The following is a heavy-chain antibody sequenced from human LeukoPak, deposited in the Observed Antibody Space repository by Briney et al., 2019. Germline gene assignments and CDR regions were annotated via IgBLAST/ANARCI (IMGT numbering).Heavy chain of an antibody. V-gene: IGHV1-24*01. D-gene: IGHD6-19*01. Sequence: ASVKVSCKVSGYTLTELSMRWVRQAPGKGLEWMGGFDPEDGETIYAQKFQGRVTMTEDTSTDTAYMELSSLRSEDTAVYYCATEDYSSGWPYLFDYWGQGTLVTVSS. CDR3: ATEDYSSGWPYLFDY. CDR2: FDPEDGET. J-gene: IGHJ4*02. CDR1: GYTLTELS.